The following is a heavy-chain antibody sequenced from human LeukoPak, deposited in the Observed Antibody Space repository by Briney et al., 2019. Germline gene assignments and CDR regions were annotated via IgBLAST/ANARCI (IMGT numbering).Heavy chain of an antibody. Sequence: GGSLRLSCAASGFTFSRYWMHWVRQAPGKALVWVSRINSDGSSTNYADSVKGRFTISRDNAKNTLYLLMNSLRVEDTAVYYCASSSGGFKWFDPWGQGTLVTVSS. V-gene: IGHV3-74*01. J-gene: IGHJ5*02. D-gene: IGHD6-19*01. CDR3: ASSSGGFKWFDP. CDR1: GFTFSRYW. CDR2: INSDGSST.